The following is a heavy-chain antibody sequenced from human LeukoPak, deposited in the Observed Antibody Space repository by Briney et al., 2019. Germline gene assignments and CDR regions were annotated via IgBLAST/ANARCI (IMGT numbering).Heavy chain of an antibody. CDR1: GFTFSNAW. CDR3: AKDMGSGQYGYYYYYYGMDV. CDR2: ISWNSGSI. J-gene: IGHJ6*02. D-gene: IGHD5-24*01. Sequence: GGSLRLSCAASGFTFSNAWMSWVRQAPGKGLEWVSGISWNSGSIGYADSVKGRFTISRDNAKNSLYLQMNSLRAEDTALYYCAKDMGSGQYGYYYYYYGMDVWGQGTTVTVSS. V-gene: IGHV3-9*01.